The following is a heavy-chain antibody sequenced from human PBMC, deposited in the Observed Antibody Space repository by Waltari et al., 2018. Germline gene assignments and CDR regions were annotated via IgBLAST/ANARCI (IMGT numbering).Heavy chain of an antibody. Sequence: QVQLQESGPGLVKHSETLSLTCTVSGGSISSYYWTWIRQPPGKGLEWIAYIYYSGSAKYNPSLKSRLTISVDTSKKEVSLKMRSVTAADTAVYYCASLGYVDYGIDYWGQGTQVTVSS. CDR3: ASLGYVDYGIDY. CDR1: GGSISSYY. CDR2: IYYSGSA. J-gene: IGHJ4*02. D-gene: IGHD4-17*01. V-gene: IGHV4-59*01.